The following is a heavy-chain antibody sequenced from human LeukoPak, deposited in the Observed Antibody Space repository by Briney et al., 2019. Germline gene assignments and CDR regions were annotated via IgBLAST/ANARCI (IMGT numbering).Heavy chain of an antibody. Sequence: ASVKVSCKASGYTFTSYGISWVRQAPGQGLEWMGWISAYNGNTNYAQKFQGRVTITADESTSTAYMELSSLRSEDTAVYYCARGPLTTVNIEESPFDYWGQGTLVTVSS. J-gene: IGHJ4*02. V-gene: IGHV1-18*01. CDR2: ISAYNGNT. D-gene: IGHD4-17*01. CDR3: ARGPLTTVNIEESPFDY. CDR1: GYTFTSYG.